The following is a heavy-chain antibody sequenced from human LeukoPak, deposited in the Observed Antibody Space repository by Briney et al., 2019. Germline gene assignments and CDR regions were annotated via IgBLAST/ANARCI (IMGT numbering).Heavy chain of an antibody. D-gene: IGHD2-2*01. J-gene: IGHJ5*02. CDR1: GFTASSSY. Sequence: GGSLRLSCVASGFTASSSYMSWVRQAPGKGLEWVSVIYSGGSTYYADSVKGRFTISRDNSKNSLFLQMNSLRAEDTAVYYCARRLGYCSSTNCYGWFDPWGQGTLVTVSS. CDR3: ARRLGYCSSTNCYGWFDP. CDR2: IYSGGST. V-gene: IGHV3-53*01.